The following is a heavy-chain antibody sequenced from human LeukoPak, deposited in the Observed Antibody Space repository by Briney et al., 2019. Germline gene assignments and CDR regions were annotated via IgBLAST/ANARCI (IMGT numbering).Heavy chain of an antibody. CDR2: ISAYNGNT. Sequence: ASVKVSCKASGYTFTSYGISWVRQAPGQGLEWMGWISAYNGNTNYAQKLQGRVTMTTDTSTSTAYMELRSLRSDDTAVYYCAREANYYGSDWFDPWGQGTLVTVYS. J-gene: IGHJ5*02. CDR1: GYTFTSYG. V-gene: IGHV1-18*01. CDR3: AREANYYGSDWFDP. D-gene: IGHD3-10*01.